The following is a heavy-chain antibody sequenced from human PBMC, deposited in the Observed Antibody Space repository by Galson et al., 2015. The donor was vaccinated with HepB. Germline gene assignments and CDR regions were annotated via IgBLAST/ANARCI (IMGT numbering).Heavy chain of an antibody. Sequence: SVKVSCKASGYTFTGYYIHWVRQAPGQGLEWMGWINPNSGGTNYAQKFQGWVTMTRDTSISTAYMELSRLTSDDTAVYYCASGARSTDYGDDENYFDYWGQGTLVTVSS. J-gene: IGHJ4*02. V-gene: IGHV1-2*04. CDR3: ASGARSTDYGDDENYFDY. CDR1: GYTFTGYY. CDR2: INPNSGGT. D-gene: IGHD4-17*01.